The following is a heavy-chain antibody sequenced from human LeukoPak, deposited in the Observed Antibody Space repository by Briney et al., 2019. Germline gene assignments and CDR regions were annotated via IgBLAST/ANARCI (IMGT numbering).Heavy chain of an antibody. D-gene: IGHD6-19*01. J-gene: IGHJ6*02. Sequence: GGSLRLSFAASGFTFSNAWMSWVRQAPGKGLEWVAVISYDGSNKYYADSVKGRFTISRDNSKNTLYLQMNSLRAEDTAVYYCARSGHSSGWDNNRYFYSGMDVWGQGTTVTV. CDR1: GFTFSNAW. V-gene: IGHV3-30-3*01. CDR2: ISYDGSNK. CDR3: ARSGHSSGWDNNRYFYSGMDV.